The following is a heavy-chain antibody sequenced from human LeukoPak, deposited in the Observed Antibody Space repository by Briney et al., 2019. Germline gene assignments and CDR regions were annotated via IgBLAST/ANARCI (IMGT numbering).Heavy chain of an antibody. D-gene: IGHD3-3*01. CDR3: ARIYYDFWSGYYTPFDY. Sequence: SETLSLTCAVYGGSFSGYYWSWIRQPPGKGLEWIGEISHSGSTNYNPSLKSRVTISVDTSKNQFSLKLSSVTAADTAVYYCARIYYDFWSGYYTPFDYWGQGTLVTVSS. CDR2: ISHSGST. J-gene: IGHJ4*02. CDR1: GGSFSGYY. V-gene: IGHV4-34*01.